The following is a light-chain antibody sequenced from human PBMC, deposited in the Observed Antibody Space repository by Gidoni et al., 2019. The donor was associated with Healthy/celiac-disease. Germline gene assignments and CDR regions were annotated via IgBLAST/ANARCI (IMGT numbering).Light chain of an antibody. CDR1: SSDVGGYNY. J-gene: IGLJ3*02. CDR3: SSYTSSSTRV. Sequence: QSHLTQPASVPGSPGQSITTTCTGTSSDVGGYNYVSWYQQHTGKAPKLMIYEVSNRPSGVSNRFSCSTSGNTASLTISGLQAEDEADYYCSSYTSSSTRVFGGGTKLTVL. V-gene: IGLV2-14*01. CDR2: EVS.